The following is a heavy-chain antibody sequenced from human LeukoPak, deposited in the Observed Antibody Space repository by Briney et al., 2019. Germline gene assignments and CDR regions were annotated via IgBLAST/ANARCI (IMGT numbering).Heavy chain of an antibody. CDR2: INSDGSST. CDR1: GFMFSSYW. Sequence: GGSLRLSCAASGFMFSSYWMHWVRQAPGKGLVWVSRINSDGSSTSCVDSVKGRFTISRDNAKNTLYLQMNSLRAEDTAVYYCATSMAGHNWFDPWGQGTLVTVSS. J-gene: IGHJ5*02. CDR3: ATSMAGHNWFDP. V-gene: IGHV3-74*01. D-gene: IGHD6-6*01.